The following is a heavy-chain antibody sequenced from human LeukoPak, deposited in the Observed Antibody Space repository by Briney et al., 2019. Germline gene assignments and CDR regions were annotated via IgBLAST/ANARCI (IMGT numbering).Heavy chain of an antibody. D-gene: IGHD5-12*01. Sequence: PSETLSLTCTVSGYSISNGYYWGWIRQPPGQGLEWIGSSYHSGSTYSNPSLKRRVTISVDTSKSQCSLNLSSVTAADTAVYDCARDVGNSGYEGRFDYWGKGTLVTVSS. CDR3: ARDVGNSGYEGRFDY. J-gene: IGHJ4*02. CDR2: SYHSGST. V-gene: IGHV4-38-2*02. CDR1: GYSISNGYY.